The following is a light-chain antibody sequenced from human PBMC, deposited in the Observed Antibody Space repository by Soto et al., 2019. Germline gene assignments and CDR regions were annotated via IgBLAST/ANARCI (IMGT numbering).Light chain of an antibody. CDR3: QQRSNWPPFT. J-gene: IGKJ3*01. Sequence: EIVLTQSPATLSLSPGERATLSCRASQSVGTYLAWYEQKPGQAPRLLIYDASNRATGIPARFSGSGSGTDFTLTLSSLEPEDFAVYYCQQRSNWPPFTFGPGTKVDIK. V-gene: IGKV3-11*01. CDR1: QSVGTY. CDR2: DAS.